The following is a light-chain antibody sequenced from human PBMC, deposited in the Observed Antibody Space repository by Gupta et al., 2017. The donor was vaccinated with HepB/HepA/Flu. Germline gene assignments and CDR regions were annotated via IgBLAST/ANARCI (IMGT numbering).Light chain of an antibody. CDR3: MQGTHAGFT. CDR1: QSLLYSDGNTY. J-gene: IGKJ3*01. V-gene: IGKV2-30*01. Sequence: DVVMTQSPLSLPVTLGQPASIYCRSSQSLLYSDGNTYLSWYQQRPGQSPRRLMYEVSMRDSGVPDRFSGSGSGTYFTLKISRGEAEDVGVYYCMQGTHAGFTFGQGTKVAIK. CDR2: EVS.